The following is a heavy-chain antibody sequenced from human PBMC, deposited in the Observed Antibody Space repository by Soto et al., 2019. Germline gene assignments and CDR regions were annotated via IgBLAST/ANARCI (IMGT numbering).Heavy chain of an antibody. Sequence: EVQLVESGGGVVQPGGSPRLSCTASGFTFGDYTMHWVRQAPGKGLEWVSLITWDGINIEYADSVRGRFTISRDNSKNSLYLQMNGLRHEDTAFYYCAKDGIAWHWGQGTLVTVSS. CDR3: AKDGIAWH. CDR2: ITWDGINI. CDR1: GFTFGDYT. V-gene: IGHV3-43*01. D-gene: IGHD2-15*01. J-gene: IGHJ4*02.